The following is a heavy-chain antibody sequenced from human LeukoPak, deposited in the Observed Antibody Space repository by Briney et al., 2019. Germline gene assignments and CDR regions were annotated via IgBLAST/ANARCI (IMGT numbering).Heavy chain of an antibody. V-gene: IGHV3-30*03. Sequence: GGSLRLSCAASGFTFSSYGMHWVRQAPGKGLEWVAVISYDGSNKYYADSVKGRFTISRDNSKNTLYLQMNSLRAEDTAVYYCARVNGHSGSYGYWGQGTLVTVSS. CDR3: ARVNGHSGSYGY. CDR1: GFTFSSYG. J-gene: IGHJ4*02. CDR2: ISYDGSNK. D-gene: IGHD1-26*01.